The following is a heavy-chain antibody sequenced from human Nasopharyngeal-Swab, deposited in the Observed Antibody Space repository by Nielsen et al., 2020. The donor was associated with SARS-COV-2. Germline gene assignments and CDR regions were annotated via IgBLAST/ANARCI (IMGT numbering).Heavy chain of an antibody. Sequence: GESLKISCAASGFTFNNYAMAWVRQAPGKGLEWVSIVSPGGRTSYSADSVRGRFTISRDNAKNSLYLQMNSLRDEDTAVYYCASVRIFGVVMNDYWGQGTLVTVSS. CDR3: ASVRIFGVVMNDY. CDR2: VSPGGRTS. D-gene: IGHD3-3*02. J-gene: IGHJ4*02. V-gene: IGHV3-23*01. CDR1: GFTFNNYA.